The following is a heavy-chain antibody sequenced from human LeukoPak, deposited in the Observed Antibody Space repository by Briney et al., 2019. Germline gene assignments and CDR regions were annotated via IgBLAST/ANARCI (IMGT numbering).Heavy chain of an antibody. CDR1: GSTFSSYE. CDR2: ISCSGSTI. Sequence: TGGSLRLSCAASGSTFSSYEMNWVRQAPGKGLEWVSYISCSGSTIYYADSVKGRFTISRDNAKNSLYLQMNSLRAEDTAVYYCAELGITMIGGVWGKGTTVTISS. J-gene: IGHJ6*04. D-gene: IGHD3-10*02. CDR3: AELGITMIGGV. V-gene: IGHV3-48*03.